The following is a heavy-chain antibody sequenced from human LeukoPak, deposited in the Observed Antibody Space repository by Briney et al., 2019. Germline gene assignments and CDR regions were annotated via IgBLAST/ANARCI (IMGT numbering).Heavy chain of an antibody. Sequence: SETLSLTCAIYGGSFSGYYWSWIRQPPGKGLEWIGEINHSGSTNYNPSLKSRVTISVDTSKNQFSLKLSSVTAADTAVYYCASSSGQHWGQGTLVTVSS. J-gene: IGHJ1*01. CDR2: INHSGST. CDR1: GGSFSGYY. V-gene: IGHV4-34*01. CDR3: ASSSGQH. D-gene: IGHD3-10*01.